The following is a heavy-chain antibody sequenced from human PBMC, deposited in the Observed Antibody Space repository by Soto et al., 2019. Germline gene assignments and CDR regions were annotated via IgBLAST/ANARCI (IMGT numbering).Heavy chain of an antibody. J-gene: IGHJ3*01. CDR2: IYSDDDK. CDR3: AHRPNWGYNYGRVAFDF. V-gene: IGHV2-5*02. D-gene: IGHD5-18*01. CDR1: GFSLSTSGVS. Sequence: QITLKESGPTLVKPTQTLTLTCAFSGFSLSTSGVSVGWIRQPPGKALEWLALIYSDDDKRYRPSLKSRLTITKDTSKNQVVLTMTNMDPVDTATYYCAHRPNWGYNYGRVAFDFWGQGTMVTVSS.